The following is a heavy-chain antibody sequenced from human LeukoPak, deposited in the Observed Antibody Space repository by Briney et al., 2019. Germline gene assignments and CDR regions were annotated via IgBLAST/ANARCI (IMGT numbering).Heavy chain of an antibody. D-gene: IGHD5-18*01. Sequence: SVKVSCKTSGGTFSSSAITWVRQAPGQGLEWMGRSIPVLNITTYAQKFQGRVTITADTSTSTVYMELSSLRSEETAVYYCAKDQGLTAPPPYGLDVWGQGTTVIVTS. CDR1: GGTFSSSA. CDR2: SIPVLNIT. V-gene: IGHV1-69*04. CDR3: AKDQGLTAPPPYGLDV. J-gene: IGHJ6*02.